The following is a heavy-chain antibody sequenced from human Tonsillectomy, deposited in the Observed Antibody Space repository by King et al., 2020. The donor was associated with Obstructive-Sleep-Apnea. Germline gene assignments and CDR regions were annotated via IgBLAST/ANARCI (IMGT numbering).Heavy chain of an antibody. D-gene: IGHD1-26*01. V-gene: IGHV4-31*03. CDR1: GGSISSGGYY. Sequence: VQLQESGPGLVKPSQTLSLTCTVSGGSISSGGYYWSWIRQHPGKGLEWIGSTYYSGSTYYNPSLKSGVTISVDTSKNQFSLKLSSVTAADTAVYYWARAGGVGATGGNWFDPWGQGTLVTVSS. J-gene: IGHJ5*02. CDR3: ARAGGVGATGGNWFDP. CDR2: TYYSGST.